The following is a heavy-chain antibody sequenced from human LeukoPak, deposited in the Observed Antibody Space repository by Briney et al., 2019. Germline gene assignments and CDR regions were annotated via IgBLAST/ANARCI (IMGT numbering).Heavy chain of an antibody. CDR3: ARSRGYCSGGSCYQDY. CDR2: ISAYNGNT. CDR1: GYTFTSYG. Sequence: GASVKVSCKASGYTFTSYGIGWVRQAPGQGLEWMGWISAYNGNTNYAQKLQGRVTMTTDTSTSTAYMELRSLRSDDTAVYYCARSRGYCSGGSCYQDYWGQGTLVTVSS. J-gene: IGHJ4*02. D-gene: IGHD2-15*01. V-gene: IGHV1-18*01.